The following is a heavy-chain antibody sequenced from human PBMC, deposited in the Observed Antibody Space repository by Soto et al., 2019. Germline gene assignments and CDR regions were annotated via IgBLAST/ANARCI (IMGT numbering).Heavy chain of an antibody. J-gene: IGHJ6*02. D-gene: IGHD4-4*01. CDR1: GGSISSGVYY. Sequence: QVQLQESGPGLVKPSQTLSLTCTVSGGSISSGVYYWSWIRQPPGKGLEWFGYIYSSGSTYYNPSLKSRVTISLDTSKHQFSLKLSSVTAADTAVYYCARADYSNLELWGYYYYGMDVWGQGTTVTVSS. CDR2: IYSSGST. V-gene: IGHV4-30-4*01. CDR3: ARADYSNLELWGYYYYGMDV.